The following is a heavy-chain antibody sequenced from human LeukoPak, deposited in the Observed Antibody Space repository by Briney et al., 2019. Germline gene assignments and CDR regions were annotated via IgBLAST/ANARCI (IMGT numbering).Heavy chain of an antibody. J-gene: IGHJ4*02. V-gene: IGHV4-31*03. CDR3: ARAVDYRSYFDY. CDR2: ICHSGTT. Sequence: SQTLSLTCTVSGDSMTRDGYYWSWIRPHPGKGLGWVGFICHSGTTLYNQSLESRATISVDTSENQFSLKLTSVTAADTAVYYCARAVDYRSYFDYWGQGTLVTVSS. D-gene: IGHD4-11*01. CDR1: GDSMTRDGYY.